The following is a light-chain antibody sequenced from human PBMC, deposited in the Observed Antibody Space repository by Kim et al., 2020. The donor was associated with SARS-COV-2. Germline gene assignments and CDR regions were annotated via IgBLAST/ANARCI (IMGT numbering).Light chain of an antibody. CDR1: QSVSSNS. J-gene: IGKJ1*01. CDR3: QHYGTSRWT. V-gene: IGKV3-20*01. CDR2: GAS. Sequence: EIVLTQYPGTLSLSSGEGATLSCRASQSVSSNSLAWYQQKPGQAPRLLIFGASSSATGIPDRFSGSGSGTDFTLTISRLEPEDFAVYYCQHYGTSRWTFGQGTKVDIK.